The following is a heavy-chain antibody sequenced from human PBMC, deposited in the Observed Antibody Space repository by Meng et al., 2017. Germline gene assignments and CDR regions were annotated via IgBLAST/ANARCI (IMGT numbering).Heavy chain of an antibody. D-gene: IGHD1-26*01. CDR2: INPSSGGT. CDR3: ARDRIGLYDAFYI. J-gene: IGHJ3*02. CDR1: GYTFTDYY. V-gene: IGHV1-2*02. Sequence: ASVKVSCKASGYTFTDYYIYWVRQAPGQGLELMGCINPSSGGTNYAQKFQGRVTMTRDTSISTAYMELSSLRSDDTAVYYCARDRIGLYDAFYIWGQGTLVTVSS.